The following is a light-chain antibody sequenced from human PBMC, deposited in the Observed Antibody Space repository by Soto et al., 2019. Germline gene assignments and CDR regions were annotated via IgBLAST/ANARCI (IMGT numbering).Light chain of an antibody. V-gene: IGKV1-17*01. CDR1: QDIRNN. CDR3: IQHNSYPPT. Sequence: DIQMTQSPSSLAASVGDRVTISCRASQDIRNNLGWYQQKPGKAPKRLIYAASSLQIGDPSRFSGSGSRTEFTLTISSMQPEDFATYYCIQHNSYPPTFGQGTKVEIK. CDR2: AAS. J-gene: IGKJ1*01.